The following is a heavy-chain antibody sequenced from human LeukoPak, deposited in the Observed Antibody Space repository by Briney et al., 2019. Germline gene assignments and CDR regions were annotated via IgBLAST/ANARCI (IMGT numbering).Heavy chain of an antibody. J-gene: IGHJ5*01. CDR3: ASDREVSWFDS. Sequence: GGSLRLSCAASGLIFSNHGSHWVRQAPGKGLEWVTFISLDGSKTSYADSVKGRFTFSRDDSKNTLYLEMNGLRAEDTAVYYCASDREVSWFDSWGLGNLVTVSS. CDR2: ISLDGSKT. V-gene: IGHV3-30*12. D-gene: IGHD3-10*01. CDR1: GLIFSNHG.